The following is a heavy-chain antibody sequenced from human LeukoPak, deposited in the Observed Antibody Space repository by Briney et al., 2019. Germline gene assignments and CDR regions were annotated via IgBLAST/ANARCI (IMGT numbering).Heavy chain of an antibody. CDR1: GGSISSSSYY. V-gene: IGHV4-39*07. D-gene: IGHD3-10*01. CDR3: ARDLPEDNGAIAMLRGVRLRRLTYFDY. J-gene: IGHJ4*02. CDR2: IYYSGCT. Sequence: SETLSFTCTVSGGSISSSSYYWGWIRQPPGRGLEWIGSIYYSGCTYYNQSLMTRATISIDTSKNQFSLKLSSVTAADTAVYYCARDLPEDNGAIAMLRGVRLRRLTYFDYWGQGTLVTVSS.